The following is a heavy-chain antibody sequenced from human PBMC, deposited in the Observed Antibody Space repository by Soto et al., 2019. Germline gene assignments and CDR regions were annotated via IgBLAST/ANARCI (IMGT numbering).Heavy chain of an antibody. V-gene: IGHV1-3*01. D-gene: IGHD1-1*01. CDR2: ISAGDGDT. Sequence: QVQLVQSGAEVKKPGASVKVSCKASGYPFTIYGLHWVRRAPGRSLEWMGCISAGDGDTKYSQKFQGRVTITRDTSASAAYMELYTLTSEDTAVYYCARNTNWNDDAFDIWGPGTLVTVSS. CDR3: ARNTNWNDDAFDI. J-gene: IGHJ3*02. CDR1: GYPFTIYG.